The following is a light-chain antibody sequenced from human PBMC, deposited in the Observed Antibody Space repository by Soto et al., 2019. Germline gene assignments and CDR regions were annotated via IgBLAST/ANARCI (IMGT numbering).Light chain of an antibody. CDR1: SSDVGGYNY. CDR2: EVS. V-gene: IGLV2-14*01. J-gene: IGLJ2*01. CDR3: SSYTSSSTLGHVV. Sequence: QSALTQPASVSGSPGQSITISCTGTSSDVGGYNYVSWYQQHPGKAPKLMIYEVSNRPSGVSNRFSGSMSGNTASLTISGLQAEDEADYYCSSYTSSSTLGHVVFGGGTKLTVL.